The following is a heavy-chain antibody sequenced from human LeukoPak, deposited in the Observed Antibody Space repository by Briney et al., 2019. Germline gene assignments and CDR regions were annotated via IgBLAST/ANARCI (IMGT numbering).Heavy chain of an antibody. Sequence: PSESLRLSCAASGVTFSSDWMHWVRQPPGKGLVWVSRINTDDSSTTYADTANGRLTISSENAKNTLYLQMSSLRAEDTAVYYCARVRYCGSTSCSTYFDYWGQGTLVTVSS. D-gene: IGHD2-2*02. CDR2: INTDDSST. V-gene: IGHV3-74*01. J-gene: IGHJ4*02. CDR1: GVTFSSDW. CDR3: ARVRYCGSTSCSTYFDY.